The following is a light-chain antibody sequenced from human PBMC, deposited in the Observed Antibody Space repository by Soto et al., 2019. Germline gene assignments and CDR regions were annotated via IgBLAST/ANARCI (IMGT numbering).Light chain of an antibody. V-gene: IGLV2-14*01. J-gene: IGLJ2*01. CDR3: SSYTSSNTHVV. CDR1: SSDVGGYNY. Sequence: QSALTQPASVSGSPGQSITISCTGTSSDVGGYNYVSWYQQHPGKAPKLMICEVSNRPSGVSYRFSGSKSGNTASLTISGLQAEDEADYYCSSYTSSNTHVVFGGGTQLTV. CDR2: EVS.